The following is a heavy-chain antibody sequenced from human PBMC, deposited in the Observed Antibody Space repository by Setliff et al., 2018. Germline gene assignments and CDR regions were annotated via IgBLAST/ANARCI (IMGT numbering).Heavy chain of an antibody. CDR3: ARDRATVVAPPTTPLFDP. D-gene: IGHD2-2*01. J-gene: IGHJ5*02. CDR2: IXXXNGYI. Sequence: ASVKVSCKASGYTFSNYGISWVRQXPGXXXEWMGWIXXXNGYIXYAQKLQGRVTMTTDTPANTAYVELRSLRSDETAVYYCARDRATVVAPPTTPLFDPWGQGTLVTVSS. CDR1: GYTFSNYG. V-gene: IGHV1-18*01.